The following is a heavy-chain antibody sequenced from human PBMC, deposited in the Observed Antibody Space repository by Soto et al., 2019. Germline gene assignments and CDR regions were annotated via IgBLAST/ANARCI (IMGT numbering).Heavy chain of an antibody. CDR3: ARAVAGTPTYYCYYYMDV. J-gene: IGHJ6*03. Sequence: PSQTLSLTCAISGDSVSSNSAAWNWIRQSPSRGLEWLGRTYYRSKWYNDYAVSVKSRITINPDTSKNQFSLQLNSVTPEDTAVYYCARAVAGTPTYYCYYYMDVWGKGTTVTVSS. CDR2: TYYRSKWYN. CDR1: GDSVSSNSAA. D-gene: IGHD6-19*01. V-gene: IGHV6-1*01.